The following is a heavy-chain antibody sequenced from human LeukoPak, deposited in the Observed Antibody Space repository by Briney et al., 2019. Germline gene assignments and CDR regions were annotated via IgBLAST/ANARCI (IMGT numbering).Heavy chain of an antibody. Sequence: SETLSLTCTVSGGSISSSSYYWGWLRQPPGKGLEWLGSIYYSGSTYYNPSLKSRVTISVNTSKNHFSLKLSSVTAADTAVYYCARGNWNDVVGYYFDYWGQGTLVTVSS. CDR1: GGSISSSSYY. J-gene: IGHJ4*02. CDR2: IYYSGST. D-gene: IGHD1-1*01. V-gene: IGHV4-39*02. CDR3: ARGNWNDVVGYYFDY.